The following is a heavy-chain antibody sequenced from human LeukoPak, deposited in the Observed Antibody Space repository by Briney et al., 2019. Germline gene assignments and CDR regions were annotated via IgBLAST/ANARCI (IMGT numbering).Heavy chain of an antibody. CDR2: ISAYNGNT. CDR1: GYTFTSYG. V-gene: IGHV1-18*01. D-gene: IGHD6-13*01. J-gene: IGHJ6*02. CDR3: ARDSSSWYWDYYYGMDV. Sequence: ASVTVSCKASGYTFTSYGISWVRQAPGQGLEWMGWISAYNGNTNYAKKLQGRVTMTTDTSTSTAYMELRSLRSDDTAVYYCARDSSSWYWDYYYGMDVWGQGTTVTVSS.